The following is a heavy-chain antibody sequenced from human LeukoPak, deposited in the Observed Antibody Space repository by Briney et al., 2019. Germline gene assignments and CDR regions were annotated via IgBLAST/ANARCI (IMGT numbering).Heavy chain of an antibody. Sequence: GGSLRLSCAASGYTSSDYYMSWIRQAPGKGLEWVSYISSSGSTIYYADSVKGRFTISRDNAKNSLYLQMNSLRAEDTALYHCAREGAAAGTLDYWAREPWSPSPQ. J-gene: IGHJ4*02. CDR1: GYTSSDYY. CDR3: AREGAAAGTLDY. V-gene: IGHV3-11*01. D-gene: IGHD6-13*01. CDR2: ISSSGSTI.